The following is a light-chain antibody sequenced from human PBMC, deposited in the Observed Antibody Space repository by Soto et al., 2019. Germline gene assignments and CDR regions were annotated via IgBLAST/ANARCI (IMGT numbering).Light chain of an antibody. J-gene: IGKJ5*01. V-gene: IGKV3-15*01. CDR1: QTILSN. CDR2: GAS. Sequence: EIVLTQSPATLSVSPGERITLSCRASQTILSNLAWYQQKPGQAPRLLIYGASTRATGIPARFSGSGSGTEFTLTISSLQSEDFAVYYCQQYNNWPITFGQGTRLEIK. CDR3: QQYNNWPIT.